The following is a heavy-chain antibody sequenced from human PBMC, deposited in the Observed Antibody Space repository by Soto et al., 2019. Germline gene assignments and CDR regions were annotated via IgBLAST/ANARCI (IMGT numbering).Heavy chain of an antibody. CDR2: ISYAGINK. CDR3: ARDFEVAAAGLGIWDYYYGMDV. Sequence: QVQLVESGGGVVQPGRSLRLSCAASGFTFSSYAMHWVRQAPGKGLEWVAVISYAGINKYYAASVKGRFTISRDNSKNRLYLQMNSLRAEDTAVYYCARDFEVAAAGLGIWDYYYGMDVWGQGTTVTVSS. V-gene: IGHV3-30-3*01. J-gene: IGHJ6*02. CDR1: GFTFSSYA. D-gene: IGHD6-13*01.